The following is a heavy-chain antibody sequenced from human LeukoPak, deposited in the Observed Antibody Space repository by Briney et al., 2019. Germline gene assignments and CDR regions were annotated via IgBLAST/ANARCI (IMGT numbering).Heavy chain of an antibody. CDR2: ISGSGGST. CDR1: GFTFSSYA. D-gene: IGHD6-19*01. CDR3: AKAAVADDYYYYYMDV. V-gene: IGHV3-23*01. J-gene: IGHJ6*03. Sequence: PGGSLRLSCAASGFTFSSYAMSWVRQAPGKGLEWVSAISGSGGSTYYADSVKGRFTISRDNSKYTLYLQMNSLRAEDTAVYYCAKAAVADDYYYYYMDVWGKGTTVTVSS.